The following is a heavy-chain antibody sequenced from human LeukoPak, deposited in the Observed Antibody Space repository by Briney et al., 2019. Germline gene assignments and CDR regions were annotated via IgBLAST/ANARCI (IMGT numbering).Heavy chain of an antibody. CDR2: IIPIFGTA. CDR1: GGTFSSYA. J-gene: IGHJ4*02. CDR3: ARDEVRGVIYFDY. V-gene: IGHV1-69*13. Sequence: SVKVSCKASGGTFSSYAISWVRQAPGQGLEWMGGIIPIFGTANYAQKFQGRVTITADESTSTAYMELSSLRSEDTAVYYCARDEVRGVIYFDYWGQGTLVTVSS. D-gene: IGHD3-10*01.